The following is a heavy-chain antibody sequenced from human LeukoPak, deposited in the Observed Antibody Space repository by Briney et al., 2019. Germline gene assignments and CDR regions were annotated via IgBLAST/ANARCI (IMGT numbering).Heavy chain of an antibody. CDR1: GGTFSSYA. V-gene: IGHV1-69*13. D-gene: IGHD2-21*02. Sequence: SVKVSCTASGGTFSSYAISWVRQAPGQGLEWMGGIIPIFGTANYAQKFQGRVTITADESTSTAYMELSSLRSEDTAVYYCASGQGDCGGDCYPPYNWFDPWGQGTLVTVSS. J-gene: IGHJ5*02. CDR2: IIPIFGTA. CDR3: ASGQGDCGGDCYPPYNWFDP.